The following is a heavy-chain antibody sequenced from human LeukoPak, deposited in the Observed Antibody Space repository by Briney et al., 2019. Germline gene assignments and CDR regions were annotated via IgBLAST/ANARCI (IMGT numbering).Heavy chain of an antibody. Sequence: AGGSLRLSCAASGFTFSSYSMNWVRQAPGKGLEWVSSISSSSSYIYYADSVKGRFTISRDNAKNSLYLQMNSLRAEDTAVYYCARRYNWNAKGANWFDPWGQGTLVTVSS. J-gene: IGHJ5*02. CDR3: ARRYNWNAKGANWFDP. CDR2: ISSSSSYI. D-gene: IGHD1-1*01. V-gene: IGHV3-21*01. CDR1: GFTFSSYS.